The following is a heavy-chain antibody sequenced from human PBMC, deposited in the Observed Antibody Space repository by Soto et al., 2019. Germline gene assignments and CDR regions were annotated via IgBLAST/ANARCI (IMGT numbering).Heavy chain of an antibody. V-gene: IGHV1-46*01. Sequence: QVQLVQSGAEVKKPGASVKVSCKASGYTFTSYYMHWVRQAPGQGLEWMGIINPSGGSTSYAQKFQGRVTMTRDTSTSTVYMELSSLRSEDTAVYYCARVQAYDFWSGNRGAFDIWGQGTIVTVSS. CDR1: GYTFTSYY. CDR3: ARVQAYDFWSGNRGAFDI. J-gene: IGHJ3*02. D-gene: IGHD3-3*01. CDR2: INPSGGST.